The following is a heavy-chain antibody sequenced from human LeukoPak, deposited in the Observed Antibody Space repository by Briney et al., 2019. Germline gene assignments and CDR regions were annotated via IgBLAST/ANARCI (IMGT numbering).Heavy chain of an antibody. CDR1: GYTFTSNG. D-gene: IGHD3-3*01. J-gene: IGHJ3*02. CDR3: ARADFWSGYSHAFDI. Sequence: XSVXXXCXASGYTFTSNGXSWVRQAPXQGXXXXXWISAYNGNTNCAQKLQGRVTMTTDTSTSTAYMELRSLRSDDTAVYYCARADFWSGYSHAFDIWGQGTMVTVSS. CDR2: ISAYNGNT. V-gene: IGHV1-18*01.